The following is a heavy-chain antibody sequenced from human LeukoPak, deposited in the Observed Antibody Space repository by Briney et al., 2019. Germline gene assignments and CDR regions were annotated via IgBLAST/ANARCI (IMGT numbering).Heavy chain of an antibody. J-gene: IGHJ5*02. CDR2: TIPIFGKS. D-gene: IGHD6-13*01. Sequence: SVKVSCKASGGTFISYAISWVRQAPGQGLEWMGRTIPIFGKSNYAQKVKGRVTITTDECTSTAYMELSRLRSEDTAVYYCARVKWRTSIGGIAAADDNWFDPWGQGTLVTVSS. CDR3: ARVKWRTSIGGIAAADDNWFDP. CDR1: GGTFISYA. V-gene: IGHV1-69*05.